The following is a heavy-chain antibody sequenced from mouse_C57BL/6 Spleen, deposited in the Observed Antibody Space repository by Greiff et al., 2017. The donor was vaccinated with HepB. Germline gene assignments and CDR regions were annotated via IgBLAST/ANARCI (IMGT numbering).Heavy chain of an antibody. CDR2: IYPGSGST. V-gene: IGHV1-55*01. CDR1: GYTFTSYW. D-gene: IGHD2-4*01. Sequence: VQLQQPGAELVKPGASVKMSCKASGYTFTSYWITWVKQRPGQGLEWIGDIYPGSGSTNYNEKFKSKATLTVDTSSSTAYMQLSSLSSEDSAVYYCAIYYDYDEDAMDYWGQGTSVTVSS. CDR3: AIYYDYDEDAMDY. J-gene: IGHJ4*01.